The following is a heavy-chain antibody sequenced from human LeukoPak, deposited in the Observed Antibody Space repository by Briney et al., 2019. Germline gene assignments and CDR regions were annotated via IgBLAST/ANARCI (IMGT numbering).Heavy chain of an antibody. CDR2: VYASGAT. V-gene: IGHV4-59*08. D-gene: IGHD2/OR15-2a*01. CDR3: ARHGKGVTYFYTFDI. CDR1: GGSITNYY. Sequence: SETLSLTCTVSGGSITNYYWSWIRQPPGEGLEWIGYVYASGATNSNPTLKSRVTISVDTSKNQFSLKLSSVTAADTAVYYCARHGKGVTYFYTFDIWGQGTVVAVSS. J-gene: IGHJ3*02.